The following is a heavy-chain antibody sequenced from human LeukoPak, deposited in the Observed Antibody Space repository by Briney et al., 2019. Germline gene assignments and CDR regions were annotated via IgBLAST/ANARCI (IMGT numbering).Heavy chain of an antibody. CDR3: ARDHYDSSGYSAFDI. CDR1: GVSISSGGYY. J-gene: IGHJ3*02. V-gene: IGHV4-31*03. CDR2: IYYSGST. Sequence: SETLSLTCTVSGVSISSGGYYWSWIRQHPGKGLEWIGYIYYSGSTYYNPSLKSRVTISVDTSKNQFSLKLSSVTAADTAVYYCARDHYDSSGYSAFDIWGQGTMVTVSS. D-gene: IGHD3-22*01.